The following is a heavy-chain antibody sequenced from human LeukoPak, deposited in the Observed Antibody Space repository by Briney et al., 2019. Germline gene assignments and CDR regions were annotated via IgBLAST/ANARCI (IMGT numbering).Heavy chain of an antibody. CDR1: GGSISMYY. CDR2: IYYSGST. D-gene: IGHD2-15*01. J-gene: IGHJ4*02. Sequence: SETLSLTCTVSGGSISMYYWSWIRQPPEKGLEWIGYIYYSGSTNYNPPLKSRVTISVDSSKNQFSLKLSCVTAADTAVYYCARAREVVAATLLPDYWGQGTLVTVSS. V-gene: IGHV4-59*01. CDR3: ARAREVVAATLLPDY.